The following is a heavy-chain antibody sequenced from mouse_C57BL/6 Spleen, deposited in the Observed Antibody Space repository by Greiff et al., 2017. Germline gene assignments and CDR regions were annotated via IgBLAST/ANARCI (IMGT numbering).Heavy chain of an antibody. CDR1: GYTFTSYW. D-gene: IGHD1-1*01. CDR3: ARDGSSYVPLAY. CDR2: IYPGSGST. J-gene: IGHJ3*01. Sequence: QVHVKQSGAELVKPGASVKMSCKASGYTFTSYWITWVKQRPGQGLEWIGDIYPGSGSTNYNEKFKSKATLTVDTSSSTAYMQLSSLTSEDSAVYYCARDGSSYVPLAYWGQGTLVTVSA. V-gene: IGHV1-55*01.